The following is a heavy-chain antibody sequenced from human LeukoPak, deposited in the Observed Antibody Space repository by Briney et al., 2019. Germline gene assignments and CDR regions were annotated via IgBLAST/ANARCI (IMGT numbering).Heavy chain of an antibody. V-gene: IGHV1-18*01. Sequence: VASVKVSCKASGYTFTSYGISWVRQAPGQGLEWMGWISAYNGNTNYAQKLQGRVTMTTDTSTSTAYMELRSLRSDDTAVYYCARDYGDSESPEPGYWYFDLWGRGTLVTVSS. CDR3: ARDYGDSESPEPGYWYFDL. J-gene: IGHJ2*01. CDR2: ISAYNGNT. CDR1: GYTFTSYG. D-gene: IGHD4-17*01.